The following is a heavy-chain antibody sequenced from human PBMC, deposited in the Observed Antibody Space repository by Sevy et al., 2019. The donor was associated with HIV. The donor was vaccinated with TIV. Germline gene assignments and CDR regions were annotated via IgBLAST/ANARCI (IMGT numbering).Heavy chain of an antibody. V-gene: IGHV3-30*18. J-gene: IGHJ4*02. Sequence: GGSLRLSCAASGFTFSSYGMHWVRQAPGKGLEWVAVISYDGSNKYYADSVKGGFTIPRDNSKNTLYLQMNSLRAEDTAVYYCAKGGNEVVPAAMFYWGQGTLVTVSS. CDR2: ISYDGSNK. CDR1: GFTFSSYG. CDR3: AKGGNEVVPAAMFY. D-gene: IGHD2-2*01.